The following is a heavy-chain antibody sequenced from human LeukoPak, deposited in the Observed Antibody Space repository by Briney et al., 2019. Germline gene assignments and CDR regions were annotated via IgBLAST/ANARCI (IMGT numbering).Heavy chain of an antibody. Sequence: GGSLRLSCAASGFTVSSNYMSWVRQAPGKGLEWVSVIYSGGSTYYSDSVKGRFTISRDHSKNPLYLQMNSLRAEDTAVYYCARDLNYYDSSGYRRVYFQHWGQGTLVTVSS. CDR3: ARDLNYYDSSGYRRVYFQH. D-gene: IGHD3-22*01. CDR1: GFTVSSNY. V-gene: IGHV3-66*02. CDR2: IYSGGST. J-gene: IGHJ1*01.